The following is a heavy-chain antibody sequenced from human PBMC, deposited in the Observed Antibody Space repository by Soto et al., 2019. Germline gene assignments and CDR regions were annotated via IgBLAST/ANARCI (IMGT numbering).Heavy chain of an antibody. CDR1: GASISRGGYH. Sequence: PSETLSLTCTVSGASISRGGYHWCWIRQHPGKGLEWIGYIYYSGSTYYNPSLKSRVTISVDTSKNQFSLKLSSVTAADTAVYYCARDFEGSLGAGSWGQGTLVTVSS. V-gene: IGHV4-31*03. CDR2: IYYSGST. CDR3: ARDFEGSLGAGS. J-gene: IGHJ5*02. D-gene: IGHD3-9*01.